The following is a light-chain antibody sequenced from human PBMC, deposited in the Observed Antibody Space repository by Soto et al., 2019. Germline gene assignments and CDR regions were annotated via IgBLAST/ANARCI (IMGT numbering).Light chain of an antibody. J-gene: IGKJ3*01. CDR3: QQHASSPFT. Sequence: EIVLTQSPGTLSLSPGERATLSCRASQTVRTNYVAWYQQRPGQAPRLLIYAASNRAAGIPDRFSGSASGPAFTLTISRLEPEDFAVYYCQQHASSPFTFGPGTKVDIK. CDR1: QTVRTNY. V-gene: IGKV3-20*01. CDR2: AAS.